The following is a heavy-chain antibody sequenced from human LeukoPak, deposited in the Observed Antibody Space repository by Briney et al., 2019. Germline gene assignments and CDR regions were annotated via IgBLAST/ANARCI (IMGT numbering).Heavy chain of an antibody. D-gene: IGHD5-12*01. Sequence: SETLSLTCTVSGCSISSGSYYWSWIRQPAGKGLELIGRIYISGSTNYNPSLKSRVTISVDTSKNQFSLKLSSVTAADTAVYYCARSLRGYSGLGVWGKGTTVTISS. J-gene: IGHJ6*04. CDR1: GCSISSGSYY. CDR3: ARSLRGYSGLGV. CDR2: IYISGST. V-gene: IGHV4-61*02.